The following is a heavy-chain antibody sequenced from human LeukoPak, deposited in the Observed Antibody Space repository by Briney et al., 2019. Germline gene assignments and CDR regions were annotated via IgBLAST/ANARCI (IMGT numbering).Heavy chain of an antibody. CDR2: IIPILGIA. Sequence: SGKVSCKASGGTFSSYAISWVRQAPGQGLEWMGRIIPILGIANYAQKFQGRVTITADKSTSTAYMELSSLRSEDTAVYYCARVRDSSGYYPDYWGQGTLVTVSS. CDR1: GGTFSSYA. V-gene: IGHV1-69*04. CDR3: ARVRDSSGYYPDY. J-gene: IGHJ4*02. D-gene: IGHD3-22*01.